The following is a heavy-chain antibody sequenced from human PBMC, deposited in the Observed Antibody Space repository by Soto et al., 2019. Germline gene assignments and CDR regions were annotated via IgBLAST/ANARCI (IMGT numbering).Heavy chain of an antibody. V-gene: IGHV4-39*01. CDR2: IYKSGST. Sequence: SETLSLTCTVSGDSISTSHYYWGWIRQPPGKGLEWIGSIYKSGSTYYNPSLKSRVTISVDTAKNQFSLKLSSVTAADTAVYYCARPGYYDDSGYWRSTFDFWGQGTMVTVSS. CDR1: GDSISTSHYY. D-gene: IGHD3-22*01. J-gene: IGHJ3*01. CDR3: ARPGYYDDSGYWRSTFDF.